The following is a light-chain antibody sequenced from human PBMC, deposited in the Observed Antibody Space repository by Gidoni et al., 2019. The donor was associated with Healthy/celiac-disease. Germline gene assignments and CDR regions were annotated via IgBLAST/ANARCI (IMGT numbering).Light chain of an antibody. Sequence: QSFLTQPPSASVTPRPRVTISCSGSSSNIGSNTVNWYQQLPGTAPKLLIYSNNQRHSGVPDRFSGSKSGTAASLAISGLQSEDEADYYCAAWDDSLNGPVFGGGTKLTVL. J-gene: IGLJ2*01. CDR3: AAWDDSLNGPV. CDR1: SSNIGSNT. V-gene: IGLV1-44*01. CDR2: SNN.